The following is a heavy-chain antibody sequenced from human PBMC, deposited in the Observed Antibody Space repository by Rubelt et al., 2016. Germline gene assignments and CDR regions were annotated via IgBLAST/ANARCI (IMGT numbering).Heavy chain of an antibody. D-gene: IGHD2-2*01. Sequence: QVQLVQSGAEVKKPGASVKVSCKASGYTFTSYYMHWVRQATGQGLEWMGIINPSGSRTSYAQKVQGRGTMTRDTSTSTVYMELSSRRSEDTAVYYCARASSTSYWEGWFDPWGQGTLVTVSS. V-gene: IGHV1-46*01. CDR2: INPSGSRT. J-gene: IGHJ5*02. CDR1: GYTFTSYY. CDR3: ARASSTSYWEGWFDP.